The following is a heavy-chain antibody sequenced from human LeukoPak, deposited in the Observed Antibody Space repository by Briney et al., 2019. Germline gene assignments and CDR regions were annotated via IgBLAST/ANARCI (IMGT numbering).Heavy chain of an antibody. Sequence: ASVKVSCKASGYTFTSYDINWVRQATGQGLEWMGWMNPNSGNTGYAQKFQGRVTMTRNTSISTAYMELSSLRSEDTAVYYCATHCSSTSCYSDYYGMDVGGQGTTATVSS. CDR2: MNPNSGNT. CDR3: ATHCSSTSCYSDYYGMDV. CDR1: GYTFTSYD. D-gene: IGHD2-2*01. V-gene: IGHV1-8*01. J-gene: IGHJ6*02.